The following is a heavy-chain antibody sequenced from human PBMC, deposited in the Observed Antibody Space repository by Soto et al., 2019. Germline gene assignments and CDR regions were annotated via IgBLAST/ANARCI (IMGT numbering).Heavy chain of an antibody. D-gene: IGHD2-15*01. Sequence: ASVKVSCKASGYTFTSYGISWVRQAPGQGLEWMGWISAYNGNTNYAQKLQGRVTMTTDTSTSTAYMELRSLRSDDTAVYYCARDLGGYCSGGSCYSGHWFDPRGQGTLVTVSS. CDR1: GYTFTSYG. V-gene: IGHV1-18*01. CDR3: ARDLGGYCSGGSCYSGHWFDP. CDR2: ISAYNGNT. J-gene: IGHJ5*02.